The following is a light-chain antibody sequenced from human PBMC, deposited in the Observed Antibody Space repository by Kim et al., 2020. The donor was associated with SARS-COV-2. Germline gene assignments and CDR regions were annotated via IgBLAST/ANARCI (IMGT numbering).Light chain of an antibody. Sequence: SYELTQPPSVSVSPGQTASITCSGDKLGDKYACWYQQKPGQSPVLVIYRDNQRPSGIPERFSGSNSGNTATLTISGTPAMDEADYYCQAWDSSTWVFGGG. CDR2: RDN. CDR1: KLGDKY. V-gene: IGLV3-1*01. J-gene: IGLJ3*02. CDR3: QAWDSSTWV.